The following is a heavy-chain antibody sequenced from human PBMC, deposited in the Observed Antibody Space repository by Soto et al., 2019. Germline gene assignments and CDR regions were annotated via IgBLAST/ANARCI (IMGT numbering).Heavy chain of an antibody. J-gene: IGHJ4*02. CDR2: ISGSGGST. D-gene: IGHD2-21*02. CDR1: GFTFSSYA. V-gene: IGHV3-23*01. CDR3: AKSQSMGDYYFDY. Sequence: PGGSLRLSCAASGFTFSSYAMSWVRQDPGKGLEWVSAISGSGGSTYYADSVKGRFTISRDNSKNTLYLQMNSLRAEDTAVYYCAKSQSMGDYYFDYWGQGTLVTVSS.